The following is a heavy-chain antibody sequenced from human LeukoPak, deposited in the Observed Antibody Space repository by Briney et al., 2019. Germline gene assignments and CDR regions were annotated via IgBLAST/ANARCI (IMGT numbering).Heavy chain of an antibody. Sequence: PSETLSLTCAVYGGSFSGYYWSWIRQPPGKGLEWIGEINHSGSTNYNPSLKSRVTISVDTSKNQFSLKLSSVTAADTAVYYCARGRSRYSGSYHDYWGQGTLVTVSS. V-gene: IGHV4-34*01. CDR3: ARGRSRYSGSYHDY. J-gene: IGHJ4*02. CDR2: INHSGST. D-gene: IGHD1-26*01. CDR1: GGSFSGYY.